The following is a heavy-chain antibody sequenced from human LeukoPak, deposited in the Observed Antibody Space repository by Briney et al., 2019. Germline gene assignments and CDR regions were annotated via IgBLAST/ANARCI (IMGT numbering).Heavy chain of an antibody. D-gene: IGHD7-27*01. Sequence: SVKVSCKASGGTFSSYAISWVRQAPGQGLEWMGGIILIFGTANYAQKFQGRVTITADESTSTAYMELSSLRSEDTAVYYCARGGGLTGENNRFDPWGQGTLVTVSS. CDR1: GGTFSSYA. V-gene: IGHV1-69*13. J-gene: IGHJ5*02. CDR2: IILIFGTA. CDR3: ARGGGLTGENNRFDP.